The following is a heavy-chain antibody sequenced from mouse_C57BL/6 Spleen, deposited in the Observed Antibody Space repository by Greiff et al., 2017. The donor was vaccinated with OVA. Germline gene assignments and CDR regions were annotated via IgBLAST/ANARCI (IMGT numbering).Heavy chain of an antibody. V-gene: IGHV1-76*01. J-gene: IGHJ2*01. D-gene: IGHD1-1*01. CDR1: GYTFTDYY. CDR2: IYPGSGNT. CDR3: AREITTEYYFDY. Sequence: VQLQQSGAELVRPGASVKLSCKASGYTFTDYYINWVKQRPGQGLEWIARIYPGSGNTYYNEKFKGKATLTAEKSSSTAYMQLSSLTSEDSAVYFCAREITTEYYFDYWGQGTTLTVSS.